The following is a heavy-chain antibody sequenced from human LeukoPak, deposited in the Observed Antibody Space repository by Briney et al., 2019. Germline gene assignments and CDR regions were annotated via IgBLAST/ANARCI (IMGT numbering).Heavy chain of an antibody. Sequence: GGSLRLSCAASGFTFSTYSMNWVRQAPGKGLEWVSYISSRSSTIYYANSVKGRFTISRENAKNSLYLQMSSRRAGDTAVYYCARGRTQGYDFWSGYSEYYYGMDVWGQGTTVTVSS. CDR3: ARGRTQGYDFWSGYSEYYYGMDV. D-gene: IGHD3-3*01. J-gene: IGHJ6*02. CDR2: ISSRSSTI. CDR1: GFTFSTYS. V-gene: IGHV3-48*01.